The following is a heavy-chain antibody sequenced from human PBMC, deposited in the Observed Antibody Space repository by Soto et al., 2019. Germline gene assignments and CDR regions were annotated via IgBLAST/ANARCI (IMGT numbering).Heavy chain of an antibody. V-gene: IGHV6-1*01. Sequence: PSQTLSLTCAISGDSVSSNSAAWNWIRQSPSRGLEWLGRTYYRSKWYNDYAVSVKSRITINPDTSKNQFSLQLNSVTPEDTAVYYCARAYSSGWLVNLDNWFDPWGQGTLVTSPQ. CDR3: ARAYSSGWLVNLDNWFDP. CDR2: TYYRSKWYN. CDR1: GDSVSSNSAA. D-gene: IGHD6-19*01. J-gene: IGHJ5*02.